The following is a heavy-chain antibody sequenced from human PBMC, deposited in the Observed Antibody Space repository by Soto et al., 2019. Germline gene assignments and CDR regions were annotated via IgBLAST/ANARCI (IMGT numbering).Heavy chain of an antibody. CDR1: GLSFSLAW. CDR3: GWFGEGYHYFGLDV. D-gene: IGHD3-10*01. V-gene: IGHV3-15*07. J-gene: IGHJ6*02. CDR2: LKSRGSGGSA. Sequence: EVQLVESGGGLVEPGGSLRLSCAGSGLSFSLAWLNWVRQAPGTGLEWVGRLKSRGSGGSADYAAAVKGRFTISRDDSKEPLYLQMDSLKSEDTAVYDCGWFGEGYHYFGLDVWGQGTTVTVS.